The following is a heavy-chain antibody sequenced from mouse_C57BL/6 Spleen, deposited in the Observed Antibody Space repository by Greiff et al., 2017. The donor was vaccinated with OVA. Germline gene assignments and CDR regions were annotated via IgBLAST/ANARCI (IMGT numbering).Heavy chain of an antibody. CDR1: GFNIKDDY. CDR3: TTGTVVADYFDY. D-gene: IGHD1-1*01. V-gene: IGHV14-4*01. CDR2: IDPENGDT. J-gene: IGHJ2*01. Sequence: VQLQQSGAELVRPGASVKLSCTASGFNIKDDYMHWVKQRPEQGLEWIGWIDPENGDTEYASKFQGKATITADTSSNTAYLQLSSLTSEDTAVYYCTTGTVVADYFDYWGQGTTLTVSS.